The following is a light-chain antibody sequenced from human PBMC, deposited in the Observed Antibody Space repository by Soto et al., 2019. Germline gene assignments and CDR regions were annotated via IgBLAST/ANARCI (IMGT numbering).Light chain of an antibody. V-gene: IGLV1-47*01. CDR1: SSNIGSNY. Sequence: QSALTQPPSASGTPGQRVTISCSGSSSNIGSNYVYWYQQFPGAAPKLLIYRNSQRPSGVPDRFSGSKSGTSASLAISGLRSEDEADYYCAAWDDSLSGRVFGGGTKLTVL. J-gene: IGLJ3*02. CDR3: AAWDDSLSGRV. CDR2: RNS.